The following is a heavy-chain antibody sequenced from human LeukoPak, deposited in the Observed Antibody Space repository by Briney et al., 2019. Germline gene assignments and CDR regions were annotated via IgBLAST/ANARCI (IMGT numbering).Heavy chain of an antibody. J-gene: IGHJ4*02. CDR3: ARGLWFGDENPPYFDY. V-gene: IGHV4-61*02. D-gene: IGHD3-10*01. CDR1: GGSISSSNYY. CDR2: IYTSEST. Sequence: PSQTLSLTCSVSGGSISSSNYYWSWIRQPGGKGLEWIGRIYTSESTNYNPSLKSRVTISVDTSRNQFSLKLSSVTAADTAVYYCARGLWFGDENPPYFDYWGQGILVTVSS.